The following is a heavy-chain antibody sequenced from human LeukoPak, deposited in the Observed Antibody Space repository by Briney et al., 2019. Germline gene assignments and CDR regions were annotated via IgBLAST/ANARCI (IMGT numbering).Heavy chain of an antibody. CDR3: ARQSGSYLYYFDY. V-gene: IGHV5-51*01. D-gene: IGHD1-26*01. Sequence: GESLKISCKGSGYRFTNYWIGWVRQMPGKGLEWMGIIYPGDSETRYSPSFQGQVTISADKSISTAYLQWSSLKASDTAMYYCARQSGSYLYYFDYWGQGTLVTVSS. J-gene: IGHJ4*02. CDR1: GYRFTNYW. CDR2: IYPGDSET.